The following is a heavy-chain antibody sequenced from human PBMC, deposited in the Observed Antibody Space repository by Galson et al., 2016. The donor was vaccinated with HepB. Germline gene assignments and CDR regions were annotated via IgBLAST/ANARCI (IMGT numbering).Heavy chain of an antibody. J-gene: IGHJ6*02. Sequence: SVKVSCKASGYTFTSYYMHWVRQAPGQGLEWMGIINPSGGSTSYAQKFQGRVTMTRDTSTNTVYMELSSLRSEDTAVYYCARVQYYYDTTRRVYYYYGMDVWGQGTTVTVSS. CDR2: INPSGGST. V-gene: IGHV1-46*01. CDR1: GYTFTSYY. CDR3: ARVQYYYDTTRRVYYYYGMDV. D-gene: IGHD3-22*01.